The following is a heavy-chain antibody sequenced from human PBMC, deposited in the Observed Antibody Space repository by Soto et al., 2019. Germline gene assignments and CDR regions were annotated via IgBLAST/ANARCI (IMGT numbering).Heavy chain of an antibody. CDR3: ARDGGCRDGYTYYFDD. D-gene: IGHD5-12*01. CDR2: IIPICGTA. V-gene: IGHV1-69*01. Sequence: QVQLVQSGAEVKKPGSSVKVSCKASGGTFSSYAIIWVRQSPGQGLEWMGGIIPICGTANYAQKFQGRVTITADEATSTAYRELSSLRSEDTAVYYGARDGGCRDGYTYYFDDWGQGTLVTVSS. J-gene: IGHJ4*02. CDR1: GGTFSSYA.